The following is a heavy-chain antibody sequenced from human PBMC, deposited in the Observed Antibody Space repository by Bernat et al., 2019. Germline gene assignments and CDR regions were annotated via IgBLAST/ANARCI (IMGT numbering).Heavy chain of an antibody. Sequence: EVQLVESGGGLVQPGGSLRLSCAASGFTFSSYSMNWVRQAPGKGLEWVSYISSSSSTIYYADSVKGRFTISRANAKNSLYLQMNSLGAEDTAVYYWARGGGEAAAGKEGDYWGQGTLVTVSS. V-gene: IGHV3-48*01. CDR1: GFTFSSYS. D-gene: IGHD6-13*01. CDR2: ISSSSSTI. CDR3: ARGGGEAAAGKEGDY. J-gene: IGHJ4*02.